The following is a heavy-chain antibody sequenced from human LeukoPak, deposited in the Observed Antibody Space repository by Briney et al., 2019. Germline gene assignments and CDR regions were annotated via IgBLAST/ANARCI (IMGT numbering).Heavy chain of an antibody. J-gene: IGHJ4*02. V-gene: IGHV1-69*04. CDR3: ARDSIVAPSFDY. D-gene: IGHD5-12*01. Sequence: SVKVSCKASGGTFSSYAISWVRQAPGQGLEWMGRIIPILGIANYAQKFQGRVTITADKSARTAYMELSSLRSEDTAVYYCARDSIVAPSFDYWGQGTLVTVSS. CDR1: GGTFSSYA. CDR2: IIPILGIA.